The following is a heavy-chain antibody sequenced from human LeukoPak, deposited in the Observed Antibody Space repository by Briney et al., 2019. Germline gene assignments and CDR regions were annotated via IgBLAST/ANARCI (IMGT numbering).Heavy chain of an antibody. Sequence: PSETLSLTCTVSGYSISSGYYWGWIRQPPGKGLEWIGSIRHSGSTYYNPSLKSRVTISVDTSKNQFSLKLSSVTAADTAVYYCARLFSTVICDYWGQGTLVTVSS. V-gene: IGHV4-38-2*02. D-gene: IGHD4-17*01. CDR3: ARLFSTVICDY. CDR1: GYSISSGYY. CDR2: IRHSGST. J-gene: IGHJ4*02.